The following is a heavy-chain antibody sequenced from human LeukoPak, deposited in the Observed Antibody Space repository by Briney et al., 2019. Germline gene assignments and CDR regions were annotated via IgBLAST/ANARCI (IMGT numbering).Heavy chain of an antibody. Sequence: GASVKVSCKVSGYTLTELSMHWVRQTPGEGLEWMGGFDPEDGKTIYAQKFQGRLTMTEDTSTDTAYMELSSLRSEDTAVYHCATDQGMAGANAFDYWGQGTLVTVSS. CDR1: GYTLTELS. CDR3: ATDQGMAGANAFDY. D-gene: IGHD1-26*01. V-gene: IGHV1-24*01. J-gene: IGHJ4*02. CDR2: FDPEDGKT.